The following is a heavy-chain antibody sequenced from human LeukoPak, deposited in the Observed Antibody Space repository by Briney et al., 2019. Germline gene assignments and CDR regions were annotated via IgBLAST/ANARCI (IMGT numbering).Heavy chain of an antibody. V-gene: IGHV3-74*01. J-gene: IGHJ1*01. CDR1: GFTFSSYW. Sequence: GGPLTLSCAASGFTFSSYWMHWVRQATGKGLVWVSRIKSDGSTRYADSVKGRFTISRDNAKNTVSLQMNSLRAEDTGVYYCARAPSEIGGYYPEYFRHWGQGTLVTVSP. D-gene: IGHD3-22*01. CDR3: ARAPSEIGGYYPEYFRH. CDR2: IKSDGST.